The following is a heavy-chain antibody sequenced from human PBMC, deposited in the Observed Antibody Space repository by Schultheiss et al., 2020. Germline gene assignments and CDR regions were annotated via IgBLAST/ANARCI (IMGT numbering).Heavy chain of an antibody. D-gene: IGHD4-17*01. V-gene: IGHV3-74*01. Sequence: GGSLRLSCAASGFTFSSYWMHWVRQAPGKGLVWVSRIKSDGSSTSFADSVKGRFTISRDNAKNSLYLYMDGLRAEDTAVYYCAKAEQVTTLLDGMDVWGQGTTVTVSS. J-gene: IGHJ6*02. CDR2: IKSDGSST. CDR1: GFTFSSYW. CDR3: AKAEQVTTLLDGMDV.